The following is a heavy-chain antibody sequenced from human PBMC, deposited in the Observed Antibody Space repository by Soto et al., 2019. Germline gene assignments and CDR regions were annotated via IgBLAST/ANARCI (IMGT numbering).Heavy chain of an antibody. CDR2: IYYSGRT. V-gene: IGHV4-59*01. J-gene: IGHJ4*02. Sequence: QVQLQESGPGLVKPSETLSLTCTVSGGSISGYYWSWIRQPPGKGLEWIGYIYYSGRTNYNPSLKSRVTISVDTSKNQFSLKLSSVTAADPAVYYCASLSGTSYYFDSWGRGTLVTVSS. CDR3: ASLSGTSYYFDS. D-gene: IGHD1-26*01. CDR1: GGSISGYY.